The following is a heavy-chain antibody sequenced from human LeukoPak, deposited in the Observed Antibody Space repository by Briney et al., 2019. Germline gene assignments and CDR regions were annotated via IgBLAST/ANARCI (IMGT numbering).Heavy chain of an antibody. CDR1: GFVFSRFA. J-gene: IGHJ4*02. Sequence: HPGGSLRLSCSASGFVFSRFAMTWVRHLPGKGLDWVSTISGNGHQTYYGDSVKGRFSVSRDNSKNILYLQMDSLRADDSALYYCAKDANYYDSSGFFIPFDYWGQGTLVPVSS. V-gene: IGHV3-23*01. CDR2: ISGNGHQT. CDR3: AKDANYYDSSGFFIPFDY. D-gene: IGHD3-22*01.